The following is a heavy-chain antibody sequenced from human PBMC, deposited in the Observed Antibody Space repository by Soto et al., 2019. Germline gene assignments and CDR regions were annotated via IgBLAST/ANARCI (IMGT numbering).Heavy chain of an antibody. J-gene: IGHJ6*02. CDR1: GGSISPYY. D-gene: IGHD3-10*01. Sequence: SETLSLTCTVSGGSISPYYWSWIRQPPGKGLEWIGYVYYSGSTKYNPSLKSRVTISVDTSKNQFSLKLNSVSVADTAVYYCARDRTIITTTWAHYYCGMDVWGQGTTVTVSS. V-gene: IGHV4-59*01. CDR3: ARDRTIITTTWAHYYCGMDV. CDR2: VYYSGST.